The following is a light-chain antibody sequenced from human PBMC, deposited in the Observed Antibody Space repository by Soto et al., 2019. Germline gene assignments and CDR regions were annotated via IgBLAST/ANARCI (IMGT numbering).Light chain of an antibody. CDR2: GAS. V-gene: IGKV4-1*01. CDR1: QSVLYSSNNKNY. CDR3: QQYSSTPLT. Sequence: DIVMTQSPDSLALSLGERATINCKSSQSVLYSSNNKNYLTWYQQKTGQPPKLLIYGASTRASGVPDRFSGSGSGTDFTLTISSLQAEDLAVYYCQQYSSTPLTFGGGTKVEIK. J-gene: IGKJ4*01.